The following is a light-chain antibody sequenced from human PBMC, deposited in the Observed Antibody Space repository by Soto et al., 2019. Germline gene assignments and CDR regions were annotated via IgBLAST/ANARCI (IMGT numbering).Light chain of an antibody. V-gene: IGKV1-8*01. J-gene: IGKJ3*01. CDR3: QQYYSYPFT. CDR1: QGISSY. Sequence: AIRMTQSPSSLSASTGDRVTITCRASQGISSYLAWYQQKPGKAPKLLIYAASTLQSGVPSRFSGSGSGTDFTLTISCLQSEDFATDYCQQYYSYPFTFGPGTKVAIK. CDR2: AAS.